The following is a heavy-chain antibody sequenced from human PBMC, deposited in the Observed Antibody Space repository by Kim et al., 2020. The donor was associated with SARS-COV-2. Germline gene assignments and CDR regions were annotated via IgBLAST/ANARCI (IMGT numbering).Heavy chain of an antibody. CDR1: GVSISSCCYF. CDR2: IYQSGDT. J-gene: IGHJ4*02. V-gene: IGHV4-39*01. CDR3: ASGCYMYLLYY. D-gene: IGHD2-8*01. Sequence: SETLSLTCNVSGVSISSCCYFWGWIRQPPGKGLEWVGSIYQSGDTYYNRSLKIRVTISGDTSKVQFSLKLSSVAAGDTTVYFCASGCYMYLLYYWDQEIPVTVTS.